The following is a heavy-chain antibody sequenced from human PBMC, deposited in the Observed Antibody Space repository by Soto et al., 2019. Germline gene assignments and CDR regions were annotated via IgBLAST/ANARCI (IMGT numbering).Heavy chain of an antibody. CDR1: GYTFTSHA. J-gene: IGHJ6*02. Sequence: ASVKVSCKTSGYTFTSHAITWVRQAPGQGLEWMGWISAYNGNRIYAQMLQGRVTMTTDMSTSTAYMELRSLSSDDTAVYYCARDSFPVSGSYNHYYYGMDVWGQGTTVTVSS. CDR3: ARDSFPVSGSYNHYYYGMDV. D-gene: IGHD1-26*01. CDR2: ISAYNGNR. V-gene: IGHV1-18*01.